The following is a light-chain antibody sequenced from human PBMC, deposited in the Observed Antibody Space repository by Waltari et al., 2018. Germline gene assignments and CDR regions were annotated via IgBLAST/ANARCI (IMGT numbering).Light chain of an antibody. CDR2: DVT. CDR3: TSQTLDGVVL. V-gene: IGLV2-14*03. Sequence: QSALTQPASVSGSPGQAITISCTGIGSAIDDSVFVSWYQHHPGNAPRVIIYDVTIRPSGISDRFSASKSANTASLTISGLQPEDEGDYYCTSQTLDGVVLFGGGTQVTVL. CDR1: GSAIDDSVF. J-gene: IGLJ3*02.